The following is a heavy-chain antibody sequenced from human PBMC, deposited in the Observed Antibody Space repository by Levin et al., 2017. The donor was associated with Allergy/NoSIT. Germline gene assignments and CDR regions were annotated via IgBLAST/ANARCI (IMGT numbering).Heavy chain of an antibody. J-gene: IGHJ6*02. V-gene: IGHV3-21*06. CDR1: EFTFSLYS. Sequence: GGSLRLSCAASEFTFSLYSMNWVRQAPGKGLEWVAFISSGSSYIKYADSVKGRFTISRDNGKNSVYLQLKSLRAEDTAVYYCARGGHCSSTSCQLDWDYYYGMDVWGQGTTVTVSS. CDR3: ARGGHCSSTSCQLDWDYYYGMDV. CDR2: ISSGSSYI. D-gene: IGHD2-2*01.